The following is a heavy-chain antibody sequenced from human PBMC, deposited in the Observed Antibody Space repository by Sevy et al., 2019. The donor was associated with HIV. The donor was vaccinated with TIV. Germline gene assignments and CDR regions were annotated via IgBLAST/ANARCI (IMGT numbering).Heavy chain of an antibody. CDR2: ISSSSSYI. CDR3: ARDGGVGTMVRGVISPSDY. J-gene: IGHJ4*02. Sequence: GGSLRLSCAASGFTFGSYSMNWVRQAPGKGLEWVSSISSSSSYIYYADSVKGRFTISRDNAKNSLYLQMNSLRAEDTAVYYCARDGGVGTMVRGVISPSDYWGQGTLVTVSS. D-gene: IGHD3-10*01. CDR1: GFTFGSYS. V-gene: IGHV3-21*01.